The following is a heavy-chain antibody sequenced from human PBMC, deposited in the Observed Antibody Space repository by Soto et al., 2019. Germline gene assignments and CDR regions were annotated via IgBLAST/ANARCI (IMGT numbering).Heavy chain of an antibody. D-gene: IGHD2-21*02. J-gene: IGHJ6*02. CDR1: CNSLNHNW. CDR3: ARDLWGYCGTDCYPLDV. V-gene: IGHV4-59*01. Sequence: SETLCPTCPASCNSLNHNWSLFLPHNTTRGLEWIGYMYNTGSTVYNPSFKSRVTISVDTSKNQFSLKLNSVTAADTAVYYCARDLWGYCGTDCYPLDVWGQGTTVTVSS. CDR2: MYNTGST.